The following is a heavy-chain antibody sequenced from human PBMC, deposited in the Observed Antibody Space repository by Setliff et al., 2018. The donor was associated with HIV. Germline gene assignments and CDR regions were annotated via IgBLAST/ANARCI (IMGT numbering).Heavy chain of an antibody. D-gene: IGHD3-3*01. CDR2: MNPKSGKT. CDR1: GYSFTNYD. V-gene: IGHV1-8*03. J-gene: IGHJ6*03. Sequence: GASVKVSCKASGYSFTNYDINWVQQATGQGLEWMGWMNPKSGKTGYAQKFQGRVTITRNTSISTVYMDLDSLRSDDAAVYYCARGFYDFFYNYYMDVWGKGTTVTVSS. CDR3: ARGFYDFFYNYYMDV.